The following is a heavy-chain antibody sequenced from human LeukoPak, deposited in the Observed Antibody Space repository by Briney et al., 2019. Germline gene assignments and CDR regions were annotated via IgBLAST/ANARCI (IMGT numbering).Heavy chain of an antibody. V-gene: IGHV4-30-2*01. CDR2: IYHSGST. CDR3: ARDHYSYGYDY. D-gene: IGHD5-18*01. Sequence: SQTLSLTCTVSGGSISSGGYYWSWIRQPPGKGLEWIGYIYHSGSTYYNPSLKSRVTISVDRSKNQFSLKLSSVTAADTAVYYCARDHYSYGYDYWGQGTLVTVSS. CDR1: GGSISSGGYY. J-gene: IGHJ4*02.